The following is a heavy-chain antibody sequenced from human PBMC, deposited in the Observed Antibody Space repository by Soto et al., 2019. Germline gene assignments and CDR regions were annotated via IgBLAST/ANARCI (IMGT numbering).Heavy chain of an antibody. CDR3: AKTILSAGSYRYLFDC. V-gene: IGHV3-23*01. CDR1: GFTFSTSA. CDR2: ISGGGSST. J-gene: IGHJ4*02. Sequence: EVQLLESGGGLVQPGGSLRLSCTGSGFTFSTSAMSWVRQAPGKGLEWVSTISGGGSSTDYADSVKGRFTIFRDNSKNTLYLQMNSLRVEDTAVYYCAKTILSAGSYRYLFDCWGQGTLVTVSS. D-gene: IGHD3-16*02.